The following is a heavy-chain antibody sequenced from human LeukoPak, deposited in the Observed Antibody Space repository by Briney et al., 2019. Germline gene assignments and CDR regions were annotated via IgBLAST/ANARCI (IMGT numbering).Heavy chain of an antibody. V-gene: IGHV1-18*01. CDR1: GYTFTSYG. CDR3: AREYAPGNWFDP. J-gene: IGHJ5*02. D-gene: IGHD2-8*01. CDR2: ISAYNGNT. Sequence: ASVKVSCKASGYTFTSYGMSWVRQAPGQGLEWMGWISAYNGNTNYAQKLQGRVTMTTDTSTSTAYMELRSLRSDDTAVYYCAREYAPGNWFDPWGQGTLVTVSS.